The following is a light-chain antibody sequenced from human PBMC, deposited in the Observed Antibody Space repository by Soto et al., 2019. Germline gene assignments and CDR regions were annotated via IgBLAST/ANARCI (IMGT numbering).Light chain of an antibody. CDR1: SSDVGGYDR. V-gene: IGLV2-23*02. J-gene: IGLJ3*02. CDR3: CSSVGSPNWV. CDR2: EVN. Sequence: QSALTQPASVSGSPGQSIAISCTGTSSDVGGYDRVSWYQQHPDKAPTLMIYEVNKRPSGVSSRFSGSKSGNTASLTISGRQAEDEADYSCCSSVGSPNWVFGGGTKLTVL.